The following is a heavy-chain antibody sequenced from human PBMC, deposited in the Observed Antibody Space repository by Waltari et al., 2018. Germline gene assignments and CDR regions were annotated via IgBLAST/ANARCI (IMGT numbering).Heavy chain of an antibody. Sequence: EVQLVESGGGLVQPGRSLRLSCAASGFTFDDYAVHWVRQAPGKGLEWVSGISWNSGSIGYADSVKGRFTISRDNAKNSLYLQMNSLRAEDTALYYCAKDRAYGSGNGMDVWGQGTTVTVSS. CDR2: ISWNSGSI. D-gene: IGHD3-10*01. J-gene: IGHJ6*02. CDR1: GFTFDDYA. V-gene: IGHV3-9*01. CDR3: AKDRAYGSGNGMDV.